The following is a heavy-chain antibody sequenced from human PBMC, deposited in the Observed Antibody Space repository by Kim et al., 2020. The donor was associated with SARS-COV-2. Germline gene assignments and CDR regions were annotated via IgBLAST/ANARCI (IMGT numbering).Heavy chain of an antibody. J-gene: IGHJ4*02. CDR3: TRVRYFDWLLYDVLHDSYDY. D-gene: IGHD3-9*01. CDR1: GFTFGDYA. V-gene: IGHV3-49*03. CDR2: IRSKAYGGTT. Sequence: GGSLRLSCTASGFTFGDYAMSWFRQAPGKGLEWVGFIRSKAYGGTTEYAASVKGRFTISRDDSKSIAYLQMNSLKTEDTAVYYCTRVRYFDWLLYDVLHDSYDYWGQGTLVTVSS.